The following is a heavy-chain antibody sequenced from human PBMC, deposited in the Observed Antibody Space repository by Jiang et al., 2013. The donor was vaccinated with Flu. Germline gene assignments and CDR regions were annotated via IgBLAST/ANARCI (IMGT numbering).Heavy chain of an antibody. V-gene: IGHV7-4-1*01. CDR3: ARDYDFWSGYYGGLYYYGMDV. J-gene: IGHJ6*02. D-gene: IGHD3-3*01. CDR2: INTNTGNP. Sequence: TSYAMNWVRQAPGQGLEWMGWINTNTGNPTYAQGFTGRFVFSLDTSVSTAYLQICGLKAEDTAVYYCARDYDFWSGYYGGLYYYGMDVWGQGTTVTVSS. CDR1: TSYA.